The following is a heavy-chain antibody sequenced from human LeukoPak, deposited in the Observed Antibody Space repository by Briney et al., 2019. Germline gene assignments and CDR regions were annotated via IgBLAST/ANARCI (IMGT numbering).Heavy chain of an antibody. CDR2: IFYSGST. CDR3: ARLVLRFLEWLPNNWFDP. V-gene: IGHV4-61*08. Sequence: PSETLSLTCTVSGASVSSDGYYWSWIRQPPGKGLESIGYIFYSGSTNYNPSLKSRVTISVDTSKNQFSLKLSSVTAADTAVYYCARLVLRFLEWLPNNWFDPWGQGTLVTVSS. CDR1: GASVSSDGYY. J-gene: IGHJ5*02. D-gene: IGHD3-3*01.